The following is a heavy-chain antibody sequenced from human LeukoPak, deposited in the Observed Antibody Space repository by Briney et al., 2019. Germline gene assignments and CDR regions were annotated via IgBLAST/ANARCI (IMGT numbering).Heavy chain of an antibody. D-gene: IGHD3-10*01. CDR3: AKGPIMVLPSTQYFDY. CDR1: GFTFSSYA. J-gene: IGHJ4*02. CDR2: ISGSGGST. V-gene: IGHV3-23*01. Sequence: GGSLRLSCAASGFTFSSYAMNWVRQAPGKGLEWVSVISGSGGSTYYADSVKGRFTISRDNSKKTLYLQMNSLRAEDTAVYYCAKGPIMVLPSTQYFDYWGQGTLVTVSS.